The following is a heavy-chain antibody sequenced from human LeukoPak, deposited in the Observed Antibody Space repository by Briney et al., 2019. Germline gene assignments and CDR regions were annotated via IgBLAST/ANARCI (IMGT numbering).Heavy chain of an antibody. D-gene: IGHD3-16*02. CDR3: ATNNYDYAWGSYRLDY. Sequence: VASVKVSCKASGGTFSSYAISWVRQAPGQGLEWMGGIIPIFGTADYAQKFQGRVTITADESTSTAYMELSSLRSEDTAVYYCATNNYDYAWGSYRLDYWGQGTLVTVSS. V-gene: IGHV1-69*01. CDR2: IIPIFGTA. CDR1: GGTFSSYA. J-gene: IGHJ4*02.